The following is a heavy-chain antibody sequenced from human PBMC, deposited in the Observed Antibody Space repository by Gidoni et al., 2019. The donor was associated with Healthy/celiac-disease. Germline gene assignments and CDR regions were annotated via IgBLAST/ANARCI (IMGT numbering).Heavy chain of an antibody. CDR2: IGSSSSYI. V-gene: IGHV3-21*01. J-gene: IGHJ6*02. Sequence: EVQLVESGGGLVKPGGSLRLSCAASGFTFSSYSMNWVRQAPGKGLEWVSSIGSSSSYIYYADSVKGRFTISRDNAKNSLYLQMNSLRAEDTAVYYCARDRVPAAMLFGMDVWGQGTTVTVSS. D-gene: IGHD2-2*01. CDR3: ARDRVPAAMLFGMDV. CDR1: GFTFSSYS.